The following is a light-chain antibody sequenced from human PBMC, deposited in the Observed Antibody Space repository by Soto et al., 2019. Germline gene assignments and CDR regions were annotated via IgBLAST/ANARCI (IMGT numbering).Light chain of an antibody. Sequence: DIHMTQSPSTLSASVGDSVTITCRASQSISKWLAWYQQKPGKAPKLLIYKASTLESEVPSRFYGSGSGTEFTLIIYSLQPDDFATYYCQQYESWWTFGQETKVDI. V-gene: IGKV1-5*03. CDR3: QQYESWWT. CDR2: KAS. J-gene: IGKJ1*01. CDR1: QSISKW.